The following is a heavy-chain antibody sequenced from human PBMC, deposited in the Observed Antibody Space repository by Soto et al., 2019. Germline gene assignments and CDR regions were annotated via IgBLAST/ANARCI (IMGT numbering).Heavy chain of an antibody. J-gene: IGHJ6*02. V-gene: IGHV2-70*11. Sequence: SGPTLMNPTQTLTLTCTFSGFSLSTSGMCVSWIRQPPGKALEWLARIDWDDDKYYSTSLKTRLTISKDTSKNQVVLTMTNMDPVDTATYYCARSLASYYDFWSGYYPYGMDVWGQGT. D-gene: IGHD3-3*01. CDR3: ARSLASYYDFWSGYYPYGMDV. CDR2: IDWDDDK. CDR1: GFSLSTSGMC.